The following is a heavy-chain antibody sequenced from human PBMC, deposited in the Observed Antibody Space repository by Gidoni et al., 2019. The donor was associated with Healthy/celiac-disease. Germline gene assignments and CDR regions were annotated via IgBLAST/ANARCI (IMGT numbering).Heavy chain of an antibody. J-gene: IGHJ4*02. V-gene: IGHV3-33*01. CDR1: GFTFSSYG. Sequence: QVQLVESGGGVVQPGRSLRLSCAASGFTFSSYGMHWVRQAPGKGLEWVAVIWYDGSNKYYADSVKGRFTISRDNSKNTLYLQMNSLRAEDTAVYYCAREDTYYYGSGSYGDWGQGTLVTVSS. CDR2: IWYDGSNK. D-gene: IGHD3-10*01. CDR3: AREDTYYYGSGSYGD.